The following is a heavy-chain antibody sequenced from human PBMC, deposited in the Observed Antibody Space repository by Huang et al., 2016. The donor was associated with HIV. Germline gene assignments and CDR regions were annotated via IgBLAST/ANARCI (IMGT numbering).Heavy chain of an antibody. CDR1: GGTFNNYY. D-gene: IGHD3-10*01. Sequence: QVQLQQWGAGLLKPSATLSLTCAVYGGTFNNYYWTWIRQSPGKDLEWIGEISHTGTSNYNPSLGSRVTLSVDPSKNQFSLKLTSVTAADTAVYFCARLPTAVILMGSFFDFWGRGNQVTVSS. J-gene: IGHJ4*02. CDR3: ARLPTAVILMGSFFDF. CDR2: ISHTGTS. V-gene: IGHV4-34*02.